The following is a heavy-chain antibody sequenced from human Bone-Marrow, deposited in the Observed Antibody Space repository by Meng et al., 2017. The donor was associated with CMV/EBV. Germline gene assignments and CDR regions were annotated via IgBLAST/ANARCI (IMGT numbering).Heavy chain of an antibody. J-gene: IGHJ2*01. CDR1: GDSVRSSNYY. D-gene: IGHD1-26*01. Sequence: GSLRLSCTVSGDSVRSSNYYWAWVRQPPGKGLEWIGNIYYSGTTYYSPSLKSRVTISMDTSKNQFSLKLSSGTAADTAVYYCATVRGGYNSGRWYFYLWGRGTLVTVSS. CDR2: IYYSGTT. V-gene: IGHV4-39*07. CDR3: ATVRGGYNSGRWYFYL.